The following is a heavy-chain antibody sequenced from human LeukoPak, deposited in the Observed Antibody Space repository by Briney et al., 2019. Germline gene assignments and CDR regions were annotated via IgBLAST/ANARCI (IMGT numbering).Heavy chain of an antibody. CDR3: ARFPGSAEYRHYYYMDV. D-gene: IGHD2-15*01. CDR1: GGSISNYF. J-gene: IGHJ6*03. Sequence: SETLSLTCTVSGGSISNYFWSWIRQPPGKGLECIGYIYYSDSTNYNPSLKSRVTVSVDTSKNQFSLKLSSVTAADTAVYYCARFPGSAEYRHYYYMDVWGKGTTVTVSS. V-gene: IGHV4-59*01. CDR2: IYYSDST.